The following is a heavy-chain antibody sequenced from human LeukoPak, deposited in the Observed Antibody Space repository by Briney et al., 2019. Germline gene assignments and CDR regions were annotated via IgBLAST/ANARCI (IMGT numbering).Heavy chain of an antibody. CDR1: GGSIYSTTYY. J-gene: IGHJ4*02. CDR2: IFHSGSS. Sequence: PSETLSLTCTVSGGSIYSTTYYWAWIRQPPGKGPEWLVYIFHSGSSYYNPSLKSRVTISVDTTNNQFSLRLTSVTAADTAVYYCARRLGYNGDFYFDYWGQGTLVTVSS. V-gene: IGHV4-39*01. CDR3: ARRLGYNGDFYFDY. D-gene: IGHD4-17*01.